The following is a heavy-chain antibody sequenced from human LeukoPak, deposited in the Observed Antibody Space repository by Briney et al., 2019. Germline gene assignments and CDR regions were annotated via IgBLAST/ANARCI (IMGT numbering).Heavy chain of an antibody. CDR1: GYTFTGYY. J-gene: IGHJ5*02. CDR3: ARSLRYCSGGSCLGEFDP. Sequence: ASVKVSCKASGYTFTGYYMHWVRQATGQGLEWMGWMNPKSGNTGYAQKFQGRVTITRNTSISTAYMELSSLRSEDTAVYYCARSLRYCSGGSCLGEFDPWGQGTLVTVSS. D-gene: IGHD2-15*01. CDR2: MNPKSGNT. V-gene: IGHV1-8*03.